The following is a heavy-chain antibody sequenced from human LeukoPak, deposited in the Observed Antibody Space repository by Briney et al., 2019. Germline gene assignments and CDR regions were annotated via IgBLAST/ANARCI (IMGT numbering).Heavy chain of an antibody. J-gene: IGHJ4*02. CDR3: AKDSEQWLVLGYFDY. CDR1: GFTFSSYA. CDR2: ISGSGGST. V-gene: IGHV3-23*01. D-gene: IGHD6-19*01. Sequence: GGSLRLSCAASGFTFSSYAMSWVRQAPGEGLEWVSAISGSGGSTYYADSVKGRFTISRDNSKNTLYLQMNSLRAEDTAVYYCAKDSEQWLVLGYFDYWGQGTLVTVSS.